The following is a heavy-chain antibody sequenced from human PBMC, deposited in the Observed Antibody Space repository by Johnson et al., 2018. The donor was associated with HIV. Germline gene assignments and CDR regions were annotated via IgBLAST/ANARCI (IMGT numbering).Heavy chain of an antibody. CDR1: GFTFDYYG. D-gene: IGHD6-13*01. CDR3: AKETVRQQLVLGTDAFDI. J-gene: IGHJ3*02. V-gene: IGHV3-33*06. CDR2: IWYDGSNK. Sequence: QVQLVESGGGVVRPGGSLRLSCAASGFTFDYYGMHWVRQAPGKGLEWVAVIWYDGSNKYYADSVKGRFTISRDNSKNTLYLQMNSLRAEDTAVYYCAKETVRQQLVLGTDAFDIWGQGTMVTVSS.